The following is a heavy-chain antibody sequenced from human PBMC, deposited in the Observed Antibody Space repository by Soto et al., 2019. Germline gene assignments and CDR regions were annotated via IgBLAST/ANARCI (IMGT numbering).Heavy chain of an antibody. CDR3: ERRWGEGRVDY. V-gene: IGHV4-4*02. CDR1: GGSISSSNW. CDR2: IYHSGNN. J-gene: IGHJ4*02. Sequence: QVQLQESGPGLVKPSGTLSLTCAVSGGSISSSNWWSWVRQPPGKGLEWIGEIYHSGNNNYNPTLKGRVTMAVAKASNKFSLKLSSVTAADTSVYYCERRWGEGRVDYWGQGTLFTVSS. D-gene: IGHD3-10*01.